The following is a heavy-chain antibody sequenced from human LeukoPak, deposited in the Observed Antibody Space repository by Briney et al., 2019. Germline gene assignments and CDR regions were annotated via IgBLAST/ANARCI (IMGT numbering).Heavy chain of an antibody. Sequence: GGSLTLSCAASGFSFSTYAMTWVRQAPGRGMEWVSTISGRGDATDDADSVKGRFTISRDNSKNSLFLHMNSLRVDDTAVYYCAKVVKTGYYSGPFDYWGQGTLVTVSS. CDR3: AKVVKTGYYSGPFDY. J-gene: IGHJ4*02. D-gene: IGHD3-22*01. CDR1: GFSFSTYA. V-gene: IGHV3-23*01. CDR2: ISGRGDAT.